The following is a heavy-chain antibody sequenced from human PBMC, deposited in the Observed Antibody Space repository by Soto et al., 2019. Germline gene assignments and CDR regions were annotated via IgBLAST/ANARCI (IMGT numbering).Heavy chain of an antibody. D-gene: IGHD2-15*01. CDR3: ARVGYCSGGSCRFHGHFDY. Sequence: SETLSLTCTVSGGSISSSSYYWGWIRQPPGKGLEWIGEINHSGSTNYNPSLKSRVTISVDTSKNQFSLKLSSVTAADTAVYYCARVGYCSGGSCRFHGHFDYWGQGTLVTVSS. CDR2: INHSGST. V-gene: IGHV4-39*07. J-gene: IGHJ4*02. CDR1: GGSISSSSYY.